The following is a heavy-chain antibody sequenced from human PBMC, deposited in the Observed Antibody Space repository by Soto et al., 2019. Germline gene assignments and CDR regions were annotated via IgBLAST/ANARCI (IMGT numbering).Heavy chain of an antibody. Sequence: QVQLVESGGGVVHPERSLRLSCAASGFTFSSYGMHWVRQAPGKGLEWVAVIWFDGSNKYYTDSVKGRFTISRDNSKNTLYLQMKSLRAEDTALYFCARDKSYGGNSRLDYWGQGTLVTVSS. CDR2: IWFDGSNK. V-gene: IGHV3-33*01. J-gene: IGHJ4*02. CDR3: ARDKSYGGNSRLDY. D-gene: IGHD4-17*01. CDR1: GFTFSSYG.